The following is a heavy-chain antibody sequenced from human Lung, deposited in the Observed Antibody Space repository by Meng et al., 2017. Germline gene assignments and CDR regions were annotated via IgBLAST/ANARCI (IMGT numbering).Heavy chain of an antibody. CDR1: GFTFSTYW. CDR2: INTDGSST. D-gene: IGHD5-24*01. CDR3: GRSDGYIRD. V-gene: IGHV3-74*01. Sequence: EVQRVESGGCLVQPGWSLRLSCAASGFTFSTYWMHWARQAPGKGLVWVSHINTDGSSTNYADSVKGRFTISRDNAKNTLYLQMNSLRAEDTAVYYCGRSDGYIRDWGQGTLVTVSS. J-gene: IGHJ4*02.